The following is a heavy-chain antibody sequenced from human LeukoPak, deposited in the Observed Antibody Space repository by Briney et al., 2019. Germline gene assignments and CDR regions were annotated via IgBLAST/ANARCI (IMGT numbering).Heavy chain of an antibody. CDR1: GGSILSSSYY. V-gene: IGHV4-39*07. Sequence: SETLSLTCTVSGGSILSSSYYWGWIRQPSGKGLEWIGSIYYGGSTDYNPSLKSRVIISVDTSKNQFSLKLSSVTAADTAVYYCARGHERQLWSSGVDYWGQGTLVTVSS. CDR2: IYYGGST. D-gene: IGHD5-18*01. J-gene: IGHJ4*02. CDR3: ARGHERQLWSSGVDY.